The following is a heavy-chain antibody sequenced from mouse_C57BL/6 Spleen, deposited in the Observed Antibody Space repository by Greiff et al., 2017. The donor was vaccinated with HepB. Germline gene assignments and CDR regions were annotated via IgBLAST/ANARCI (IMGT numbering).Heavy chain of an antibody. CDR2: IDPETGGT. Sequence: QVQLQQSGAELVRPGASVTLSCKASGYTFTDYEMHWVKQTPVHGLEWIGAIDPETGGTAYNQKFKGKAILTADKSSSTAYMELRSLTSEDSAVYYCTRGSRYAMDYWGQGTSVTVSS. CDR1: GYTFTDYE. CDR3: TRGSRYAMDY. D-gene: IGHD1-1*01. V-gene: IGHV1-15*01. J-gene: IGHJ4*01.